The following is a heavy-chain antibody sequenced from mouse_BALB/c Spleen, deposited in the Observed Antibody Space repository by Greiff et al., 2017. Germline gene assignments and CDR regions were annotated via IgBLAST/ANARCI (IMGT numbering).Heavy chain of an antibody. J-gene: IGHJ1*01. Sequence: VQLHQSGAELVMPGASVKMSCKASGYTFTDYWMHWVKQRPGQGLEWIGAIDTSDSYTSYNQKFKGKATLTVDESSSTAYMQLSSLTSEDSAVYYCARERYYGSSYRYFDVWGAGTTVTVSS. CDR2: IDTSDSYT. CDR1: GYTFTDYW. D-gene: IGHD1-1*01. V-gene: IGHV1-69*01. CDR3: ARERYYGSSYRYFDV.